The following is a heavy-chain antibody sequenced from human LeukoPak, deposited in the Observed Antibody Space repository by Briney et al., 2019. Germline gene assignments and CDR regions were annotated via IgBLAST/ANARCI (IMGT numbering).Heavy chain of an antibody. CDR1: GGSISSSSYC. V-gene: IGHV4-39*07. Sequence: SETLSLTCTVSGGSISSSSYCWGWIRQPPGKGLEWIGSIYYSGSTYYNPSLKSRVTISVDTSKNQFSLKLSSVTAADTAVYYCARGSYDFWSGSNFDYWGQGTLVTVSS. J-gene: IGHJ4*02. CDR2: IYYSGST. CDR3: ARGSYDFWSGSNFDY. D-gene: IGHD3-3*01.